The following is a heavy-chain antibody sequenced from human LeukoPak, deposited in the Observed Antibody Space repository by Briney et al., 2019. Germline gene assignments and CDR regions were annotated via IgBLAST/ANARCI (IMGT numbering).Heavy chain of an antibody. CDR3: ATTYYYGSGTFDY. V-gene: IGHV4-39*07. Sequence: SETLSLTCTVSGGSISSFSYFWGWICQPPGKGLEWLGTMYSTGSTSYSPSLKSRVTISVDTSKNQFSLRLGSVTAADTAVYYCATTYYYGSGTFDYWGQGTLVTVSS. D-gene: IGHD3-10*01. J-gene: IGHJ4*02. CDR1: GGSISSFSYF. CDR2: MYSTGST.